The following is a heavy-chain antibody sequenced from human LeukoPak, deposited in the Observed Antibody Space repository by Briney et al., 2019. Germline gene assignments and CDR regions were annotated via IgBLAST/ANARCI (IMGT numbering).Heavy chain of an antibody. CDR2: IYYSGST. D-gene: IGHD6-13*01. J-gene: IGHJ4*02. CDR3: ASIAADPNDYYFDY. CDR1: GGSISSYY. Sequence: SETLSLTCTVSGGSISSYYWSWIRQPPGKGLEWIGYIYYSGSTNYNPSLKSRVTISVDTSKNQFSLKLSSVTAADTAVYYCASIAADPNDYYFDYWGQGTLVTVSS. V-gene: IGHV4-59*01.